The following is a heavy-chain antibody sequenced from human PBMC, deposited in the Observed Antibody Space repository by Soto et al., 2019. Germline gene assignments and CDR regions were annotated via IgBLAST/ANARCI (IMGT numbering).Heavy chain of an antibody. V-gene: IGHV4-39*01. CDR3: AVFVASAAVEHGMYV. J-gene: IGHJ6*02. Sequence: SETLSLTCTVSGVSISSSSYYWVLIRQPPGKGLEWIGSIYYSGSTYYNPSLKSRVTISVDTSKNQFSLKLSSVTAADTAVYYCAVFVASAAVEHGMYVCGQGTSVIVSS. CDR1: GVSISSSSYY. D-gene: IGHD2-2*01. CDR2: IYYSGST.